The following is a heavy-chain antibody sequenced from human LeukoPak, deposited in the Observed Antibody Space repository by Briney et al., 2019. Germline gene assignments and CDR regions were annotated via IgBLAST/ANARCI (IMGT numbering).Heavy chain of an antibody. CDR3: ARRLYDSSGYYLDY. CDR1: GASISSSY. Sequence: PSETLSLTCTVSGASISSSYWSWIRQPPGKGLEWIGYIYYSGGSSYNPSLKSRVTISVDTSKNQFSLKLSSVTAADTAIYYCARRLYDSSGYYLDYWGQGTLVTVSS. CDR2: IYYSGGS. J-gene: IGHJ4*02. V-gene: IGHV4-59*01. D-gene: IGHD3-22*01.